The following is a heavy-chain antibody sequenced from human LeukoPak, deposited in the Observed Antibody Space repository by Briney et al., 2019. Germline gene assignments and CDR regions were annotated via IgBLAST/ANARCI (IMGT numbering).Heavy chain of an antibody. Sequence: GGSLRLSCAASGFTFRSYWMHWVRQAPGKGLVWVSRISSDGSSISYADSVKGRFTISRDNAKNTLYLQMNSLRAEDTAVYYCARAKQDIVATNKLYFYHYMDVWGKGTTVTVSS. CDR2: ISSDGSSI. J-gene: IGHJ6*03. V-gene: IGHV3-74*01. D-gene: IGHD5-12*01. CDR1: GFTFRSYW. CDR3: ARAKQDIVATNKLYFYHYMDV.